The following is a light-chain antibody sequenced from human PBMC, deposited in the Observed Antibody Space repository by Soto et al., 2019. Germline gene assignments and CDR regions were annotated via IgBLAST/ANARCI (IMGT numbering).Light chain of an antibody. CDR2: EAS. CDR1: HDISTY. Sequence: DIQLTQSPSLLSASVGDRVTINCRASHDISTYLAWYQQKPGKAPKLMIYEASTLQSGVPSRFSGSGSGTEFTLTSSGLLPEDFATYHCQQLNTLPFTFGQGTRLEIK. J-gene: IGKJ5*01. V-gene: IGKV1-9*01. CDR3: QQLNTLPFT.